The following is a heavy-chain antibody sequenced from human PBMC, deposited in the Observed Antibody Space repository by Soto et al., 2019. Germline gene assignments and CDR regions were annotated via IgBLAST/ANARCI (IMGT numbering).Heavy chain of an antibody. V-gene: IGHV1-2*02. Sequence: GASVKVSCKASGFSFTGYYIHWLLQASGQGLEWMGWINAHSGGTEYAQKFQGRVTLTRDTSIATAYLTLTSLTSDDTALYYCAKDLTRQLAYWLDPWGQGTQVTVSS. CDR1: GFSFTGYY. CDR3: AKDLTRQLAYWLDP. CDR2: INAHSGGT. D-gene: IGHD6-6*01. J-gene: IGHJ5*02.